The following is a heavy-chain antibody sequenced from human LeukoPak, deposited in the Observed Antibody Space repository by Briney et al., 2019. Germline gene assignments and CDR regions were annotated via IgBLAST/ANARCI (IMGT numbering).Heavy chain of an antibody. V-gene: IGHV3-30*01. J-gene: IGHJ3*02. Sequence: GRSLRLSCAASGFTFSSYAMHWVPQAPGKGLEWVAVISYDGSNKYYADSVKGRFPISRDNSKNTLYLQMNRLRGEDTAVYYCARDRYDSSGFYDAFDIWGQGTMVSVSS. D-gene: IGHD3-22*01. CDR3: ARDRYDSSGFYDAFDI. CDR2: ISYDGSNK. CDR1: GFTFSSYA.